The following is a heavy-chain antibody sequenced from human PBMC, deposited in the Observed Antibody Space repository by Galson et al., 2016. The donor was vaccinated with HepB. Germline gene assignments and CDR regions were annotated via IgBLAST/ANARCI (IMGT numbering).Heavy chain of an antibody. V-gene: IGHV3-48*02. CDR1: GFTFRNYG. CDR2: ISTSSWSI. Sequence: SLRLSCAASGFTFRNYGMNWVRQAPGKGLEWVSYISTSSWSIDYADSVKGRFTISRDNAKDSLYLQMNSLRDEDTAVYYCARAVEDAFDIWGQGTMVTVSS. CDR3: ARAVEDAFDI. J-gene: IGHJ3*02. D-gene: IGHD2-2*01.